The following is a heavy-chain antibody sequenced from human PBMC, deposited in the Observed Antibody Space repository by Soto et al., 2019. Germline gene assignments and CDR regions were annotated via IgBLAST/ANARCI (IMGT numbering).Heavy chain of an antibody. CDR3: ARERPEGGKDV. V-gene: IGHV1-69*06. CDR2: IIPVFGTA. J-gene: IGHJ6*02. D-gene: IGHD3-16*01. CDR1: GGTFSSSA. Sequence: QVQLVQSGAEVKKPGSSVKVSCNASGGTFSSSAISWVRQAPGQGLEWMGAIIPVFGTAHYAQKFQGRVTITPDKPTSTAYMELSRLRSEDTAVYYCARERPEGGKDVWGQGTTVPVSS.